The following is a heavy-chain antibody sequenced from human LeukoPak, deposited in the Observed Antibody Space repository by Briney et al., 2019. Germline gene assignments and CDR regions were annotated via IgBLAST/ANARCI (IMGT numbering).Heavy chain of an antibody. Sequence: GGSLRLSCAASGFTFSSYWMSWVRQAPGKGLEWVAVLWYDGSNKYYADSVKGRFTISRDNSKSTSYLQVSSLRAEDTAVYYCARDSGSYYYGMDVWGQGTTVTVSS. D-gene: IGHD3-10*01. J-gene: IGHJ6*02. CDR1: GFTFSSYW. CDR2: LWYDGSNK. CDR3: ARDSGSYYYGMDV. V-gene: IGHV3-33*08.